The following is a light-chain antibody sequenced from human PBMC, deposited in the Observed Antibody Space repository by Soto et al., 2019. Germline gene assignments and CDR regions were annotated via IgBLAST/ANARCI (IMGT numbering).Light chain of an antibody. J-gene: IGLJ1*01. CDR1: SSDIGGYNY. CDR2: DVS. Sequence: QSVLTQPASVSGSPGQSITISCTGTSSDIGGYNYVSWYLHHPGKAPKLVIYDVSNRPSGVSNRFSGSKSGNTASLTISGLQAEDEADYYCSSYTSSSTLFYVFGTGTKLTVL. CDR3: SSYTSSSTLFYV. V-gene: IGLV2-14*03.